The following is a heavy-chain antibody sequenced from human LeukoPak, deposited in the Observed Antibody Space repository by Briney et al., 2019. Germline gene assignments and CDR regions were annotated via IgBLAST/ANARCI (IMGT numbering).Heavy chain of an antibody. V-gene: IGHV3-20*04. Sequence: GGSLRLSCAASGFTFDDYGMSWVRQAPGKGLEWVSGINWNGGSTGYADSVKGRFTISRDNDKNSLYLQMNSLRAEDTALYYCASMYPGSTNDYWGQGTLVTVSS. D-gene: IGHD1-26*01. CDR1: GFTFDDYG. CDR3: ASMYPGSTNDY. CDR2: INWNGGST. J-gene: IGHJ4*02.